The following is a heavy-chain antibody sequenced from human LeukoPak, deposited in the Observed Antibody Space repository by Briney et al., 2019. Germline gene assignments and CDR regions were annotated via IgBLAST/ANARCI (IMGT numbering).Heavy chain of an antibody. CDR3: ARAAGFGELFGY. D-gene: IGHD3-10*01. V-gene: IGHV4-34*01. CDR2: INHSGST. CDR1: GGPFSGYY. Sequence: PSETLSLTCAVYGGPFSGYYWSWIRQSPGKGLEWIGEINHSGSTNYNPSLKSRVTISVDTSKNQFSLKLSSVTAADTAVYYCARAAGFGELFGYWGQGTLVTVSS. J-gene: IGHJ4*02.